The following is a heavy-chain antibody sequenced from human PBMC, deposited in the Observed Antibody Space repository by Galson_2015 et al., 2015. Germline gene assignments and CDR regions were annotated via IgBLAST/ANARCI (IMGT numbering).Heavy chain of an antibody. D-gene: IGHD3-3*01. CDR2: IIPILGIA. Sequence: SVKVSCKASGGTFSSYTISWVRQAPGQGLEWMGRIIPILGIANYAQKFQGRVTITADKSTSTAYMELSSLRSEDTAVYYCAKQGGSDFWSGYYPFDYWGQGTLVTVSS. V-gene: IGHV1-69*02. J-gene: IGHJ4*02. CDR3: AKQGGSDFWSGYYPFDY. CDR1: GGTFSSYT.